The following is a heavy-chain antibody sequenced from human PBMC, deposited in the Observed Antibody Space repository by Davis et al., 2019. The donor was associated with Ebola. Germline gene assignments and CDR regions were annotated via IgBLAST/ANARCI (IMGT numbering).Heavy chain of an antibody. CDR1: GGSISGFY. D-gene: IGHD3-9*01. J-gene: IGHJ5*02. CDR3: ARLRVYDYENLTAYPNWFDP. Sequence: MPGGSLRLSCTVSGGSISGFYWSWIRQPPGKGLEWIGFIYYSGSTHYNPSLKSRATMSVDTSKNQFSLKMTSVTAADTAVYYCARLRVYDYENLTAYPNWFDPWGQGILVTVSS. CDR2: IYYSGST. V-gene: IGHV4-59*01.